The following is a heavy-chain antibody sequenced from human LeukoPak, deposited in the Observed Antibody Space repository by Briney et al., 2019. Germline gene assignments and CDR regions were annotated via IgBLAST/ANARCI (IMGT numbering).Heavy chain of an antibody. Sequence: SVKVSCKASGGTFSSYAISWVRQAPGQGLEWMGRIIPIFGTANYAQKFQGRVTITTDESTSTAYMELSSLRSEDTAVYYCARAWGIVRALDAFDIWGQGTMVTVSS. CDR3: ARAWGIVRALDAFDI. J-gene: IGHJ3*02. D-gene: IGHD1-26*01. V-gene: IGHV1-69*05. CDR1: GGTFSSYA. CDR2: IIPIFGTA.